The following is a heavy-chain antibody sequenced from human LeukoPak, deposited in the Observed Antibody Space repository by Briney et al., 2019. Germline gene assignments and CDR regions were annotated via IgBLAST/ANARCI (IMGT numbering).Heavy chain of an antibody. CDR1: GFTVSSNY. CDR2: IYSGGST. D-gene: IGHD3-3*01. J-gene: IGHJ5*02. V-gene: IGHV3-66*02. Sequence: GGSLRLSCASSGFTVSSNYMSWVRQAPGKGLGLVSVIYSGGSTYYADSVKGRFTIARDNSKNTLYLQMNSLRAEDTAVYYCARQKTAYDFWSGYYQRWFDPWGQGTLVTVSS. CDR3: ARQKTAYDFWSGYYQRWFDP.